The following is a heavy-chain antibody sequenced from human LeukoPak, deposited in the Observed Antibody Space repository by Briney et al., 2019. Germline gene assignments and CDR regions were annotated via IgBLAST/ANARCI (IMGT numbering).Heavy chain of an antibody. J-gene: IGHJ4*02. D-gene: IGHD6-19*01. CDR1: GLTFSNYG. CDR2: IPYDGFNP. CDR3: AKVKEMYSSGSYYFDY. Sequence: GRSLRLSCAASGLTFSNYGMHWVRQAPGKGLEWVAVIPYDGFNPYYADSVKGRFTISRDNSKNTLWVQMNSLRAEDTAVYYCAKVKEMYSSGSYYFDYWGQGTLVTVSS. V-gene: IGHV3-30*18.